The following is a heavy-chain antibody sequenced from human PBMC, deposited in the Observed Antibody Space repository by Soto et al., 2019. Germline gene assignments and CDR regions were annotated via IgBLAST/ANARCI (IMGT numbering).Heavy chain of an antibody. Sequence: GRSLRLSCAASGFTFSSYSMNWVRQAPGKGLEWVAVISYDGSNKYYADSVKGRFTISRDNSKNTLYLQMNSLRAEDTAVYYCARDGVRGITIFGVAPRPGMDVCGQGTTVTVSS. CDR1: GFTFSSYS. CDR2: ISYDGSNK. CDR3: ARDGVRGITIFGVAPRPGMDV. D-gene: IGHD3-3*01. J-gene: IGHJ6*02. V-gene: IGHV3-30*03.